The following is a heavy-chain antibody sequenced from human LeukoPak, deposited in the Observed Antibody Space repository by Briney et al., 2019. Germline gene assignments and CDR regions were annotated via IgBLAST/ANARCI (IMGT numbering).Heavy chain of an antibody. CDR3: ARRGHIYWGYEISWFDL. CDR1: GYSFTSYW. J-gene: IGHJ5*02. D-gene: IGHD5-12*01. V-gene: IGHV5-51*01. CDR2: IYPGDSDA. Sequence: GESLKISCKGSGYSFTSYWIGWVRQMPGKGLEWMGIIYPGDSDARYSPSFQGQVTISADKSISTAYLQWSSLKASDTAIYYCARRGHIYWGYEISWFDLWGQGTLVTVSS.